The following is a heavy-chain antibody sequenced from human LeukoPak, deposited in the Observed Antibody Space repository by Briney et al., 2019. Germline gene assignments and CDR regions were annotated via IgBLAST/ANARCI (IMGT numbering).Heavy chain of an antibody. V-gene: IGHV3-7*01. D-gene: IGHD4-11*01. CDR1: GLTFSSYW. J-gene: IGHJ4*02. Sequence: GGTLRLSCAASGLTFSSYWMSWVRQAPGKGLEWVANIKQDGSEKYYVDSVKGRFTISRDNAKNSLYLQMNSLRAEDTAVYYCAKSVEYSNYRKFGDWGQGTLVIVSS. CDR3: AKSVEYSNYRKFGD. CDR2: IKQDGSEK.